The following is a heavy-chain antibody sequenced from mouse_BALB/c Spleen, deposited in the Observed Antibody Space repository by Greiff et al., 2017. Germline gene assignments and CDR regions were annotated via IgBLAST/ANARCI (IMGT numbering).Heavy chain of an antibody. D-gene: IGHD1-1*02. J-gene: IGHJ3*01. Sequence: QVQLKQSGPGLVAPSQSLSITCTVSGFSLTNSGVHWVRQSPGKGLEWLGVIWGDGSTNYNSAFKSRLSISKDNSKSQVFLKMNSLQTDDTARYYCAKLYGAWFAYWGQGTLVTVSA. CDR3: AKLYGAWFAY. CDR1: GFSLTNSG. V-gene: IGHV2-6-6*01. CDR2: IWGDGST.